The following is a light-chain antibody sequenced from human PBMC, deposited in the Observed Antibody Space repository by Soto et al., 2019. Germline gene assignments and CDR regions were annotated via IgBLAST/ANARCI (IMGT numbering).Light chain of an antibody. CDR3: QQYGSSPWT. CDR1: QGVSSNY. Sequence: EIVLTQSPATQSLSPGERAALSCGASQGVSSNYLAWCQQKPGLAPRLLIYDASRRATGIPDRFSGSGSGADFILSISRLEPEDFAVYYCQQYGSSPWTFGQGTKVDI. V-gene: IGKV3D-20*01. J-gene: IGKJ1*01. CDR2: DAS.